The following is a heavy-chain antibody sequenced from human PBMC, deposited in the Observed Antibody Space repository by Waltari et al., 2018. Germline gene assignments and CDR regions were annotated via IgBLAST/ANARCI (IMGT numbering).Heavy chain of an antibody. V-gene: IGHV1-69*02. CDR3: ARGEGGILLRFFDLTNWFDP. CDR1: GGTFSSYT. Sequence: QVQLVQSGAEVKKPGSSVKVSCKASGGTFSSYTISWVRQAPGQGLGWMGRIIPILGIANYAQKFQGRVTLTRDTSASTAYMELSSLRSEDTAVYFCARGEGGILLRFFDLTNWFDPWGQGTLVTVSS. CDR2: IIPILGIA. D-gene: IGHD3-9*01. J-gene: IGHJ5*02.